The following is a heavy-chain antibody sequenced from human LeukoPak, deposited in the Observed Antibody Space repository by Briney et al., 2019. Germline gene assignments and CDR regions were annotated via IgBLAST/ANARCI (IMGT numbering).Heavy chain of an antibody. J-gene: IGHJ4*02. Sequence: GGSLRLSCAASGFTFSSYEMNWVRQAPGKGLEYVSAISSNGGSTYYANSVKGRFTISRDNSKNTLYLQMGSLRAEDMAVYYCANGDGYWGQGTLVTVSS. CDR3: ANGDGY. CDR1: GFTFSSYE. V-gene: IGHV3-64*01. D-gene: IGHD3-10*01. CDR2: ISSNGGST.